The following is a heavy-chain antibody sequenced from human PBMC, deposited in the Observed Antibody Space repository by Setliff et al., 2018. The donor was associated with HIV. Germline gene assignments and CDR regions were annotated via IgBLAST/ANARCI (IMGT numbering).Heavy chain of an antibody. D-gene: IGHD2-21*01. CDR3: ARLYSTVTPDI. CDR2: IYYSGTT. CDR1: GGSISSSSYY. Sequence: KTSETLSLTCTVSGGSISSSSYYWGWIRQPPGKGLEWLGTIYYSGTTYYNPSLKSRVTISVDTSKNQFSLKLSSVTAADTAVYYCARLYSTVTPDIWGKGTTVT. J-gene: IGHJ6*03. V-gene: IGHV4-39*01.